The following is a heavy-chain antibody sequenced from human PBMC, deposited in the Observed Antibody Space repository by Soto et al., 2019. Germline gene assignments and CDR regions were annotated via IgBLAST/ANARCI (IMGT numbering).Heavy chain of an antibody. CDR1: GFSLSTSGVG. CDR2: IYWDDDK. V-gene: IGHV2-5*02. D-gene: IGHD3-3*01. Sequence: SGPTLVNPTQTLTLTCTFSGFSLSTSGVGVGWIRQPPGKALEWLALIYWDDDKRYSPSLKSRLTITKDTSKNQVVLTMTNMDPVDTATYYCAHKYFWPGYTLSPRYYYMDVWGKGTTVTVSS. CDR3: AHKYFWPGYTLSPRYYYMDV. J-gene: IGHJ6*03.